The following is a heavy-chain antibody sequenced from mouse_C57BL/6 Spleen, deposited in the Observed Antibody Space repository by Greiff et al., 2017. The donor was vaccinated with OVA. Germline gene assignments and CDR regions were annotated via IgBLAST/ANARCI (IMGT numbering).Heavy chain of an antibody. J-gene: IGHJ4*01. D-gene: IGHD1-1*01. CDR3: ARITTVVATDAMDY. V-gene: IGHV2-2*01. Sequence: VQLQQSGPGLVQPSQSLSISCTVSGFSLTSYGVHWVRQSPGKGLAWLGVIWSGGSTDYNAAFISRLSISKDNSKSQVFFKMNSLQADDTAIDYCARITTVVATDAMDYWGQGTSVTVSS. CDR1: GFSLTSYG. CDR2: IWSGGST.